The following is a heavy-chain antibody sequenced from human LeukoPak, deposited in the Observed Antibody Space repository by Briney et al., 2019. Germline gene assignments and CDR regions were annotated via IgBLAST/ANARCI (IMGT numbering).Heavy chain of an antibody. D-gene: IGHD3-16*02. CDR1: GYTFTSYG. V-gene: IGHV7-4-1*02. CDR2: IHPSTGNP. Sequence: ASVKVSCKASGYTFTSYGITWVRQAPGQGLEWMGWIHPSTGNPTYAQGFTGRFVFSLDTSVSTTYLQISSLKAEDTAVYYCARAYQRLGELSLPDYWGQGTLVTVSS. J-gene: IGHJ4*02. CDR3: ARAYQRLGELSLPDY.